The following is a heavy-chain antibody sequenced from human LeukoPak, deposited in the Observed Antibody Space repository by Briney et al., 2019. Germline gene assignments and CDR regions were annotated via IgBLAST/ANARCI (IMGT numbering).Heavy chain of an antibody. CDR2: IRSKAYGGTT. D-gene: IGHD6-13*01. CDR1: GFTFGDYA. CDR3: TRDLGYSSSWYPSYYYMDV. V-gene: IGHV3-49*03. Sequence: GGSLRLSCTASGFTFGDYAMSWFRQAPGKGLEWVGFIRSKAYGGTTEYAASVKGRFTISRDDSNSIAYLQMNSLKTEDTAVYYCTRDLGYSSSWYPSYYYMDVWDKGTTVTVSS. J-gene: IGHJ6*03.